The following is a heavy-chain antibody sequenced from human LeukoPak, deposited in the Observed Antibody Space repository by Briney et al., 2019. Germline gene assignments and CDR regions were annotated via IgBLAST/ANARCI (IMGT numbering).Heavy chain of an antibody. CDR2: ISSSGSTI. J-gene: IGHJ4*02. D-gene: IGHD3-9*01. CDR1: GFTFSDYY. CDR3: ARDGRYYDILTGYDY. Sequence: GGSLRLSCAASGFTFSDYYMSWIRQAPGKGLEWVSYISSSGSTIYYADSVKGRFTISRDNAKNSLYLQMNSLRAEDTAVYYWARDGRYYDILTGYDYWGQGTLVTVSS. V-gene: IGHV3-11*04.